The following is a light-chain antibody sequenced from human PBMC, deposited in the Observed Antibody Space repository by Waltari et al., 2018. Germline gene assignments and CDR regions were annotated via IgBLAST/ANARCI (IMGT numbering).Light chain of an antibody. CDR1: SSDVGGYNY. J-gene: IGLJ1*01. CDR3: CSYAGSYTFYV. V-gene: IGLV2-11*01. CDR2: DVS. Sequence: QSALTQPRSVSGSPGQSVTISCTGTSSDVGGYNYVSWYQQHPGKAPKLMIYDVSKRPSGGRDRFSGSKSGNTASLTISGLQGEDEADYYCCSYAGSYTFYVFGTGTKVTVL.